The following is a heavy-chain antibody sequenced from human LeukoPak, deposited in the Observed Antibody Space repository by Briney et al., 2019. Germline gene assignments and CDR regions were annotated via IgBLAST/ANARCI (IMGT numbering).Heavy chain of an antibody. CDR1: GYSISSGYY. Sequence: PSETLSLTCAVSGYSISSGYYWGWIRQPPGKGLEWIGSIYHSGSTYYNPSLKSRVTISVDTSKNQFSLKLSSVTAADTAVYYCARHPIVVVVAATRGAFDIWGQWTMVTVSS. V-gene: IGHV4-38-2*01. CDR3: ARHPIVVVVAATRGAFDI. D-gene: IGHD2-15*01. J-gene: IGHJ3*02. CDR2: IYHSGST.